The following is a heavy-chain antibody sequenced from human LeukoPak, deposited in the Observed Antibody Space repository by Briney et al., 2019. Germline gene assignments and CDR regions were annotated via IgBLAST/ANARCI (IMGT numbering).Heavy chain of an antibody. CDR3: TRVLSGSYYFDS. Sequence: GGSLRLSCAASGFTFSTYSMNWVRQAPGKGLEWVGRTGNKADSYTTEYAASVKGRFTISRDDSKNSLYLQMNSLKTEDTAVYYCTRVLSGSYYFDSWGQGTLVTVSS. D-gene: IGHD1-26*01. CDR2: TGNKADSYTT. CDR1: GFTFSTYS. J-gene: IGHJ4*02. V-gene: IGHV3-72*01.